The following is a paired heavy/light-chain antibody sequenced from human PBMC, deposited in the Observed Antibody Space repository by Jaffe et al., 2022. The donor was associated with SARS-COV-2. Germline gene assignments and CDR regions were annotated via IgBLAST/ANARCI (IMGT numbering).Heavy chain of an antibody. J-gene: IGHJ6*02. CDR3: VKEWELPASPYLYYYGMDV. V-gene: IGHV3-30*18. Sequence: QVQLVESGGGVVQPGRSLRLSCAASGFTLSTYGMHWVRQAPGKGLEWVTLISYDGSNKYYADSVKGRFTISRDNSKNSLYLQMNSLRAEDTAVYYCVKEWELPASPYLYYYGMDVWGQGTTVTVSS. D-gene: IGHD1-26*01. CDR1: GFTLSTYG. CDR2: ISYDGSNK.
Light chain of an antibody. J-gene: IGLJ2*01. Sequence: QSVLTQPPSASGTPGQRVTISCSGSSSNIGSNYLYWYQQLPGTAPKLLIYRNNLRPSGVPDRFSGSKSGTSASLAISGLRSEDEADYYCAAWDDSLSVVFGGGTKLTVL. CDR1: SSNIGSNY. CDR2: RNN. V-gene: IGLV1-47*01. CDR3: AAWDDSLSVV.